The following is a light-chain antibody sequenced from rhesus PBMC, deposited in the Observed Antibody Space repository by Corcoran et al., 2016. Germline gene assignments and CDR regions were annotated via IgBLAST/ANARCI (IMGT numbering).Light chain of an antibody. V-gene: IGKV3-24*04. CDR2: GAS. J-gene: IGKJ1*01. CDR3: QQSSNLSWT. Sequence: ETVVTQSPATLSLSPGERATLSCRASQSVGSYLAWYQQKPGPAPKLLIYGASGRATGIPDRFMGRGAGTDFTLTISSLEPEDVGVYYCQQSSNLSWTFGQGTKVEIK. CDR1: QSVGSY.